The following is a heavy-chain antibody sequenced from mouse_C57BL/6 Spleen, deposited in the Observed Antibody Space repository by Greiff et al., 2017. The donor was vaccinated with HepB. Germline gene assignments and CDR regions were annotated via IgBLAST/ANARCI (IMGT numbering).Heavy chain of an antibody. CDR3: AREGGYGNYEVGAMDY. V-gene: IGHV1-64*01. J-gene: IGHJ4*01. CDR2: IHPNSGST. Sequence: VQLQQPGAELVKPGASVKLSCKASGYTSTSYWMHWVKQRPGQGLEWIGMIHPNSGSTNYNEKFKSTATLTVDKSSSTAYMQLSSLTSEDSAVYYCAREGGYGNYEVGAMDYWGQGTSVTVSS. CDR1: GYTSTSYW. D-gene: IGHD2-1*01.